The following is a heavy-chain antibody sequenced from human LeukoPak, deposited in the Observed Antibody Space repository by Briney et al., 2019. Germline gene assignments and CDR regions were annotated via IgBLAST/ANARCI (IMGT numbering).Heavy chain of an antibody. D-gene: IGHD6-19*01. V-gene: IGHV6-1*01. J-gene: IGHJ4*02. CDR2: TYYRPKWYN. CDR1: GDSVSSNSAA. CDR3: ARDSSGWYAGGTYYFDY. Sequence: SQTLSLTCAISGDSVSSNSAAWNWIRQSPSRGLAWLGRTYYRPKWYNDYAVSVKSRITINPDTSKNQFSLQLNSVTPEDTAVYYCARDSSGWYAGGTYYFDYWGQGTLVTVSS.